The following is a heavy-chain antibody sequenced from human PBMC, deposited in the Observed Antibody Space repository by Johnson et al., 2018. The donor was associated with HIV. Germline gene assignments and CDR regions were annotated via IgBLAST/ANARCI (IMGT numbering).Heavy chain of an antibody. D-gene: IGHD4-23*01. CDR2: TRNKANSYTT. Sequence: VPLVESGRGVVPPGRSLRLSCAASGFTFSDHYMDWVRQAPGKGLEWVGRTRNKANSYTTEYAASVKGRFTISRDDSKNSLYLQMNSLKTEDTAMYYCASGVTARAPLLIWGQGTMVTVSS. J-gene: IGHJ3*02. CDR1: GFTFSDHY. CDR3: ASGVTARAPLLI. V-gene: IGHV3-72*01.